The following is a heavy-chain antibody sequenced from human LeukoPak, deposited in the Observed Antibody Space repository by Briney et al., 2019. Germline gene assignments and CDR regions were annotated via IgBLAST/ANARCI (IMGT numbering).Heavy chain of an antibody. Sequence: PSETLSLTCTVSGASIDTYYRTWVRQPPGKGLEWIGDLSYSGSTSYSPSLKSRVTISADTSANQVSLRLTSVTAPDTAIYFCACLSVSHNNYFDYWGQGTLVTVSS. V-gene: IGHV4-59*08. CDR2: LSYSGST. J-gene: IGHJ4*02. CDR3: ACLSVSHNNYFDY. D-gene: IGHD5/OR15-5a*01. CDR1: GASIDTYY.